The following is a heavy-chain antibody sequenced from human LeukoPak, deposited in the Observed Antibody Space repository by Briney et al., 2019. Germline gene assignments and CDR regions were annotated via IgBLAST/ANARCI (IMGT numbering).Heavy chain of an antibody. Sequence: GGSLRLSCEGSGFTFTDYWMGWVRQAPGKGLEWVANINPAGRDTYYADSVKGRFTISRDNAKNTLYLQMNSLRAEDTAVYYCEAAADDLDYWGQGTLVTVSS. CDR1: GFTFTDYW. V-gene: IGHV3-7*01. CDR3: EAAADDLDY. CDR2: INPAGRDT. J-gene: IGHJ4*02. D-gene: IGHD6-13*01.